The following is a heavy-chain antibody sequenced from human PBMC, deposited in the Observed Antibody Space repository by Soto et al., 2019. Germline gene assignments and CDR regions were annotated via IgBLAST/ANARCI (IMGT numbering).Heavy chain of an antibody. V-gene: IGHV3-15*01. CDR1: GFTFSNAW. Sequence: GGSLRLSCAASGFTFSNAWMSWVRQAPGKGLEWVGRIKSKTDGGTTDYAAPVKGRFTISRDDSKNTLYLQMNSLKTEDTAVYYCTTVLGYSRGWYYFDYWGQGTLVTVSS. CDR3: TTVLGYSRGWYYFDY. CDR2: IKSKTDGGTT. J-gene: IGHJ4*02. D-gene: IGHD6-19*01.